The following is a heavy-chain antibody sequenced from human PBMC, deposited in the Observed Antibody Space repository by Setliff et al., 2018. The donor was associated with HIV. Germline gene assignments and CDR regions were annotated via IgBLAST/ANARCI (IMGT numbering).Heavy chain of an antibody. J-gene: IGHJ6*03. CDR2: ISAYNGNA. V-gene: IGHV1-18*01. CDR1: GYTFPTYA. CDR3: ATAGEMATIGYSYYYMDV. Sequence: ASVKVSCKASGYTFPTYAITWVRQAPGQGLEWMGWISAYNGNANYAQKFQGRVTMTTDTSTSTAYMDLNSLRSEDTAVYYCATAGEMATIGYSYYYMDVWGKGTTVTVSS. D-gene: IGHD3-10*01.